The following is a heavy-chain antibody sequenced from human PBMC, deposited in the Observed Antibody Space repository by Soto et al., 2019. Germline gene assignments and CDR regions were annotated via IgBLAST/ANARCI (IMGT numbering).Heavy chain of an antibody. V-gene: IGHV3-53*02. CDR1: GFTVSDS. J-gene: IGHJ4*02. CDR2: IHSDGST. Sequence: EVQLVETGGGLIQPGGSLKLSCSVAGFTVSDSMSWVRQAPGKGLECVSFIHSDGSTHYTDSVRGRFTISRDNSKNTQYLHSDRLRVDDTAVYFWARDASGPFDYWGQGTMVTVSS. CDR3: ARDASGPFDY. D-gene: IGHD3-3*01.